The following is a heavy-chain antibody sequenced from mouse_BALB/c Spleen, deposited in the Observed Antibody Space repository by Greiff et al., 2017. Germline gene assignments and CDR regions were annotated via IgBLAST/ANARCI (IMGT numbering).Heavy chain of an antibody. D-gene: IGHD2-3*01. J-gene: IGHJ4*01. CDR1: GFTFTDYY. Sequence: DVMLVESGGGLVQPGGSLRLSCATSGFTFTDYYMSWVRQPPGKALEWLGFIRNKANGYTTEYSASVKGRFTISRDNSQSILYLQMNTLRAEDSATYYCARDTLYDGYYVGAMDYWGQGTSVTVSS. CDR3: ARDTLYDGYYVGAMDY. CDR2: IRNKANGYTT. V-gene: IGHV7-3*02.